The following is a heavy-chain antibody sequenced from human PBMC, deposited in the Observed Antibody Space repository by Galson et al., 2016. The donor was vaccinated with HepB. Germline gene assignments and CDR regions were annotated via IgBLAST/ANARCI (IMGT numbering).Heavy chain of an antibody. V-gene: IGHV4-59*01. Sequence: SETLSLTCIVSNGSINRYYWTWIRQPPGKGLECIGHIYYSGSTNYNPSLKSRVTISVDTSKNHFSLKLSSVTAADTAGYYCARVGWNPPGGIMWFDPWGQGILVTVSS. J-gene: IGHJ5*02. CDR1: NGSINRYY. D-gene: IGHD1-1*01. CDR2: IYYSGST. CDR3: ARVGWNPPGGIMWFDP.